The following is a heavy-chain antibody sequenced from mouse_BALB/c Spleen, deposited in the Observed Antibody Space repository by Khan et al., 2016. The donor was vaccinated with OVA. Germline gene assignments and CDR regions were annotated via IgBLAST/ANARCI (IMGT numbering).Heavy chain of an antibody. CDR2: IGSDSSTI. J-gene: IGHJ3*01. D-gene: IGHD1-1*01. Sequence: EVELVESGGGLVQPGGSRKLSCTASGFTFRSFGMHWVRQAPEKGLEWVAYIGSDSSTIYYADTVKGRFTIYRDNPKNTLLLQLTSLRSEDTAMYYCASSLYWSWFASWGQGTLVTVSA. CDR3: ASSLYWSWFAS. CDR1: GFTFRSFG. V-gene: IGHV5-17*02.